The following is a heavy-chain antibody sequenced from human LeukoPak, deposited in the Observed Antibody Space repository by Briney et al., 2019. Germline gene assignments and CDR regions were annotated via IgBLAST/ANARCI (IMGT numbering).Heavy chain of an antibody. CDR3: ARVEGYYRFDY. CDR2: ISYDGSDK. J-gene: IGHJ4*02. CDR1: GFTFSSYA. V-gene: IGHV3-30-3*01. D-gene: IGHD2-21*01. Sequence: GGSLRLSCAASGFTFSSYAMHWVRQAPGKGLEWVAVISYDGSDKYYADSVKGRFTISRDNSKNTLYLQMNSLRAEGTAVYYCARVEGYYRFDYWGQGTLVTVSS.